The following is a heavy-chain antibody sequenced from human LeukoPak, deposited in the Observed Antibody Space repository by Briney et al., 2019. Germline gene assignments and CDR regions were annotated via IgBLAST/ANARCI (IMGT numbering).Heavy chain of an antibody. J-gene: IGHJ4*02. CDR2: ISYDGSNK. CDR1: GFTFSSYG. Sequence: GRSLRLSCAASGFTFSSYGMHWVRQAPGKGLEWVAVISYDGSNKYYADSVKGRFTISRDNSKNTLYLQMNSLRAEDTAVYYCAKELGSGPFDYWGQGTLVTVSS. CDR3: AKELGSGPFDY. V-gene: IGHV3-30*18. D-gene: IGHD6-19*01.